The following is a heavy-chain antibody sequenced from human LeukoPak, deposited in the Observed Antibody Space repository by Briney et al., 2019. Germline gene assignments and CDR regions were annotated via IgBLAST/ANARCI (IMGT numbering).Heavy chain of an antibody. CDR3: ARVSVLMVYAGDWYYMDV. D-gene: IGHD2-8*01. Sequence: PGGSLRLSCAASGFTFSSYSMNWVRQAPGKGLEWASYISSSSSTIYYADSVEGRFTISRDNAKNSLYLQMNSLRAEDTAVYYCARVSVLMVYAGDWYYMDVWGKGTTVTVSS. V-gene: IGHV3-48*04. CDR1: GFTFSSYS. J-gene: IGHJ6*03. CDR2: ISSSSSTI.